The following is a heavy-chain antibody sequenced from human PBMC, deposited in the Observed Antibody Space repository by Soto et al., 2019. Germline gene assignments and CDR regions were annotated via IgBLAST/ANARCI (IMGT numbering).Heavy chain of an antibody. CDR2: ISGSGGST. Sequence: GSLRLSCAASGFTFSSYALCWVRQAPGKGLEWVSAISGSGGSTYYADSVKGRFTISRDNSKNTLYPQMDSLRAEDTAVYYCAKDRGRDYYYYMDVWGKGTTVTVSS. J-gene: IGHJ6*03. CDR1: GFTFSSYA. CDR3: AKDRGRDYYYYMDV. V-gene: IGHV3-23*01.